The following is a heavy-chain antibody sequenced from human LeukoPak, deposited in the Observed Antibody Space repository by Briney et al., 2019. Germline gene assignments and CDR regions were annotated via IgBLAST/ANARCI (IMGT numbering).Heavy chain of an antibody. V-gene: IGHV4-59*12. D-gene: IGHD2/OR15-2a*01. CDR2: IYYSGST. Sequence: SETLSLTCTVSGGSISSYYWSWIRQPPGKGLEWIGYIYYSGSTNYNPSLKSRVTISVDTSKNQFSLNLTSVTAADTAVYYCARDDGLSITYEVNWFDPWGQGTLVTVSS. CDR1: GGSISSYY. J-gene: IGHJ5*02. CDR3: ARDDGLSITYEVNWFDP.